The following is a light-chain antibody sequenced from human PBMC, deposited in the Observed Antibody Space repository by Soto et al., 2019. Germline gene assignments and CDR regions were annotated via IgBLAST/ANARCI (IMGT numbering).Light chain of an antibody. J-gene: IGKJ1*01. CDR3: QHYNSYSEA. CDR1: QTISSW. CDR2: KAS. V-gene: IGKV1-5*03. Sequence: DIQMTQSPSTLSGSVGDRVTITCRASQTISSWLAWYQQKPGKAPKPLIYKASTLKSGVPSRSSGSGSGTEFTLTISSLQPDDLATYYCQHYNSYSEAFGQGTKVDI.